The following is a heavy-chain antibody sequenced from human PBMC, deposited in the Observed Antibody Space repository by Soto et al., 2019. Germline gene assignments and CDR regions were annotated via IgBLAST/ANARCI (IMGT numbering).Heavy chain of an antibody. CDR3: AIYLRGGNKSYYYSSRDL. V-gene: IGHV1-69*02. Sequence: SVKVSCKASGGTFSSYTISWVRQAPGQGLEWMGRIIPILGIANYAQKFQGRVTMTTDTSTSTAYMELRSLRSDDTAVYYCAIYLRGGNKSYYYSSRDLWGKGPTVTVSS. J-gene: IGHJ6*03. D-gene: IGHD3-10*01. CDR2: IIPILGIA. CDR1: GGTFSSYT.